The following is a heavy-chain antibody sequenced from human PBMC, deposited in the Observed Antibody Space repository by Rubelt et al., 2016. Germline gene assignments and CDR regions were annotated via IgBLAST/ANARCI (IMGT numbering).Heavy chain of an antibody. V-gene: IGHV3-21*01. D-gene: IGHD1-26*01. Sequence: SMKGRFTISRDNAKNSLYLQMNSLRAEDTAVYYCARSLGGPDYWGQGTLVTVSS. J-gene: IGHJ4*02. CDR3: ARSLGGPDY.